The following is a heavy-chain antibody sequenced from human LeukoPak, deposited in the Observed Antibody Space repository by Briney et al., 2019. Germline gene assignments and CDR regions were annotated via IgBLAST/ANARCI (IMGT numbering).Heavy chain of an antibody. CDR2: IKQDGSEK. J-gene: IGHJ4*02. D-gene: IGHD2-15*01. CDR1: GFTFSSYW. Sequence: GGSLRLSCAASGFTFSSYWMSWVRQAPGKGLEWVANIKQDGSEKYYADSVKGRFTISRDNSKNTLYLQMNSLRAEDTAVYYCAKDLGSDDYGDYWGQGTLVTVSS. V-gene: IGHV3-7*01. CDR3: AKDLGSDDYGDY.